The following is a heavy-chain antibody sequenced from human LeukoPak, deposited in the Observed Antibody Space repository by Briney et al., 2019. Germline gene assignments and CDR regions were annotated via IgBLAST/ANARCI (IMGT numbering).Heavy chain of an antibody. CDR2: IWYDGTNE. CDR3: ARDYGSGRGVEISYYHYAMDV. V-gene: IGHV3-33*01. J-gene: IGHJ6*02. D-gene: IGHD3-10*01. Sequence: PGRSLTLSCAASGFTFSTYGMHWVRQAPGKGLEWVAVIWYDGTNEYYADSVKGRFTISRDNSKNTLYLQMNSLRAEDTALYFCARDYGSGRGVEISYYHYAMDVWGQGTTVTVSS. CDR1: GFTFSTYG.